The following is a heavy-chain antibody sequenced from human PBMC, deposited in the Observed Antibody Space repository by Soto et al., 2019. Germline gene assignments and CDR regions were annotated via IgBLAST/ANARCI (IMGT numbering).Heavy chain of an antibody. CDR2: IYPGDSDT. CDR1: GFSFTSYW. Sequence: GESLKISCKGSGFSFTSYWIAWVRQMPGKGLEWMGIIYPGDSDTSYSPPFQGQVTISADKSINTAYLQWSSLKASDTAMYYCAKHEGYCSSTTCSNFDYWGQGTLVTVSS. J-gene: IGHJ4*02. D-gene: IGHD2-2*01. CDR3: AKHEGYCSSTTCSNFDY. V-gene: IGHV5-51*01.